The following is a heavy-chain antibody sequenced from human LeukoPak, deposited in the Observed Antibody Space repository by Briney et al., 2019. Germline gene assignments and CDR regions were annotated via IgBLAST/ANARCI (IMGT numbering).Heavy chain of an antibody. CDR3: ARDRRSTIFGVVFYYGMDV. CDR1: GFTFSDYY. Sequence: GGSLRLSCAASGFTFSDYYMSWIRQAPGKGLEWVSYISSSGSTIYYADSVKGRFTISRDNAKNSLYLQMNSLRAEDTAVYYCARDRRSTIFGVVFYYGMDVWGQGTTVTVSS. J-gene: IGHJ6*02. D-gene: IGHD3-3*01. CDR2: ISSSGSTI. V-gene: IGHV3-11*01.